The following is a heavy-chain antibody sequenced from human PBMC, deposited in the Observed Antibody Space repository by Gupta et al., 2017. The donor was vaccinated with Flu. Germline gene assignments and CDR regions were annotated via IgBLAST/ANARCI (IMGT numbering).Heavy chain of an antibody. CDR1: GFTFSSYG. J-gene: IGHJ6*02. CDR3: AREVGYYYYYGMDV. Sequence: QVQLVESGGGVVQPGRSLRLSCAASGFTFSSYGMHWVRQAPGKGLEWVAVIWYDGSNKYYADSVKGRFTISRDNSKNTLYLQMNSLGAEDTAVYYCAREVGYYYYYGMDVWGQGTTVTVSS. V-gene: IGHV3-33*01. CDR2: IWYDGSNK.